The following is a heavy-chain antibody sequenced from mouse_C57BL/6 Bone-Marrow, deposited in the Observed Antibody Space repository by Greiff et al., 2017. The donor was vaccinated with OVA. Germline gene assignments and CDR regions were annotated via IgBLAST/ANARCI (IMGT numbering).Heavy chain of an antibody. CDR2: IDPNSGGT. Sequence: QVQLQQPGAELVKPGASVKLSCKASGYTFTSYWMHWVKQRPGRGLEWIGRIDPNSGGTKYNEKFKSKATLTVDKPSSTAYMQLSSLTSEDSAVYYCARSSPGGYYPDYYAMDYWGQGTSVTVSS. D-gene: IGHD2-3*01. CDR1: GYTFTSYW. J-gene: IGHJ4*01. V-gene: IGHV1-72*01. CDR3: ARSSPGGYYPDYYAMDY.